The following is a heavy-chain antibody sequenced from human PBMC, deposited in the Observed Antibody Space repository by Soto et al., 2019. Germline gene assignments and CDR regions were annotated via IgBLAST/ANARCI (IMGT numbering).Heavy chain of an antibody. CDR2: ISSSGGTS. CDR1: GFTLSDDY. CDR3: ARCHYAYGIY. Sequence: PGGTLGLSWATSGFTLSDDYMAWIRLAPGKGLEWVSYISSSGGTSFYAGSVEGRFTISRDNVKNSLYLQMTSLRVEDSAVYYGARCHYAYGIYWGQGTLVTVSS. J-gene: IGHJ4*02. D-gene: IGHD3-16*01. V-gene: IGHV3-11*01.